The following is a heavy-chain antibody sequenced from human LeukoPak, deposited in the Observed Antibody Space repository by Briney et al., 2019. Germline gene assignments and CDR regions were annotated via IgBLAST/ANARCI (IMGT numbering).Heavy chain of an antibody. CDR1: GYSFPTYW. D-gene: IGHD2-2*03. J-gene: IGHJ4*02. CDR2: IYPDESNI. V-gene: IGHV5-51*01. CDR3: ARPPSRGYSSSFEY. Sequence: GEFLKISCKGSGYSFPTYWIAWVRQMPGKGLEWMGIIYPDESNIRYSPSFQGHVTISADKSISTAYLQWSSLKASDTAMYYCARPPSRGYSSSFEYWGQGTLVTVSS.